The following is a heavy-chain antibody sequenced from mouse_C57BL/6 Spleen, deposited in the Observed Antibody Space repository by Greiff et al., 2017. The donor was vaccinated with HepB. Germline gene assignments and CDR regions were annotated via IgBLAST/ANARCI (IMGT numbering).Heavy chain of an antibody. CDR1: GYAFSSSW. CDR2: IYPGDGDT. D-gene: IGHD3-1*01. V-gene: IGHV1-82*01. Sequence: VQLQESGPELVKPGASVKFSCKASGYAFSSSWMNWVKQRPGKGLEWIGRIYPGDGDTNYNGKFKGKATLTADKSSSTAYMQLSSLTSEDSAVYFCARGGSVDYWGQGTTLTVSS. J-gene: IGHJ2*01. CDR3: ARGGSVDY.